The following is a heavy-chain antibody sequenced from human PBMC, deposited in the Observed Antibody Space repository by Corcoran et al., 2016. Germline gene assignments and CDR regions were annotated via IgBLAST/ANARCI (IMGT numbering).Heavy chain of an antibody. Sequence: QVQLQESDPGLVKPSETLSLTCTVSGGSISSYYWSWIRQPPGKGLEWIGYIYYSGSTNYNPSLKSRVTISVDTSKNQFSLKLRPVTAADTAMYYCARGKGDYRGMYVWGQGTTVTVSS. CDR3: ARGKGDYRGMYV. J-gene: IGHJ6*02. V-gene: IGHV4-59*01. D-gene: IGHD4-17*01. CDR2: IYYSGST. CDR1: GGSISSYY.